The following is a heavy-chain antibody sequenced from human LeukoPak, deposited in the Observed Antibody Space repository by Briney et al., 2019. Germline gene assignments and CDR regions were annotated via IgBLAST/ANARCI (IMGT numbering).Heavy chain of an antibody. CDR2: ISSNGGST. Sequence: PGGSLRLSCAASGFTFSDYYMSWIRQAPGKGLEYVSAISSNGGSTYYANSVKGRFTISRDNSKNTLYLQMGGLRAEDMAVYYCARSVVPAAKLDYWGQGTLVTVSS. D-gene: IGHD2-2*01. V-gene: IGHV3-64*01. CDR3: ARSVVPAAKLDY. CDR1: GFTFSDYY. J-gene: IGHJ4*02.